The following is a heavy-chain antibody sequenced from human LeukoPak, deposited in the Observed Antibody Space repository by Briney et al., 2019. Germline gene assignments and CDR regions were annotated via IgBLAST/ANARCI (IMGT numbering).Heavy chain of an antibody. D-gene: IGHD1-26*01. CDR3: ARNSSGNYFDY. CDR1: GNSISNTYY. J-gene: IGHJ4*02. CDR2: IYNSGST. Sequence: SETLSLTCAVSGNSISNTYYWGWIRQPPGKELEWIGSIYNSGSTHYNPSLKSRVTISVDTSKNRFSLKLSSVTAADTAVYYCARNSSGNYFDYWGQGTLVTVSS. V-gene: IGHV4-38-2*01.